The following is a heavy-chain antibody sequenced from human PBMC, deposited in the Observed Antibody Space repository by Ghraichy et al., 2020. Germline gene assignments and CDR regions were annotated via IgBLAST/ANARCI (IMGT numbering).Heavy chain of an antibody. V-gene: IGHV4-39*01. J-gene: IGHJ6*02. CDR3: RCGRGSYLLDYGMDV. D-gene: IGHD1-26*01. CDR1: GGSISSSSYY. Sequence: SETLSLTCTVSGGSISSSSYYWGWIRQPPGKGLEWIGSIYYSGSTYYNPSLKSRVTISVDTSKNQFSLKLSSVTAADTAVYYCRCGRGSYLLDYGMDVWGQGTTVTVSS. CDR2: IYYSGST.